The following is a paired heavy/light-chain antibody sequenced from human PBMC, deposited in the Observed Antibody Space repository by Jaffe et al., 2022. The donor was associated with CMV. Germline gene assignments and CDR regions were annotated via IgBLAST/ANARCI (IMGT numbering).Heavy chain of an antibody. D-gene: IGHD4-17*01. Sequence: EVQLVQSGAEVKKPGESLRISCKGSGYRFISYWISWVRHMPGKGLEWMGRIDPSNSHTNYSPSFQGHVTFSVDESINTAYLQWGSLKASDTALYYCVRQAPTGTNWFDPWGPGTRVTVSS. CDR3: VRQAPTGTNWFDP. CDR2: IDPSNSHT. CDR1: GYRFISYW. V-gene: IGHV5-10-1*03. J-gene: IGHJ5*02.
Light chain of an antibody. CDR1: QSLLHSNGYNY. Sequence: DIVMTQSPLSLPVTPGEPASISCRSSQSLLHSNGYNYLDWYLQKPGQSPQLLIYLGSNRASGVPDRFSGSGSGTDFTLKISRVEAEDVGIYYCMQSLQTPFTFGGGTKVEIK. CDR2: LGS. V-gene: IGKV2-28*01. J-gene: IGKJ4*01. CDR3: MQSLQTPFT.